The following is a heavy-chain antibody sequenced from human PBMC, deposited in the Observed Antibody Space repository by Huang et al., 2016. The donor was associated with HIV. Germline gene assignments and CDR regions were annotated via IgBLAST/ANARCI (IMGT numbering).Heavy chain of an antibody. CDR1: GYAFTSYY. D-gene: IGHD3-22*01. Sequence: QVQLVQSGAEVKKPGASVKVSCKASGYAFTSYYMHWVRKAPGQGLEWMGIISPSEGSTSYAQKFQGRVTTTRDTSTNTVFMELSSLRSEDTAVYYCARDRDFYDSSGYWGFNYFDYWGQGTLVTVSS. CDR3: ARDRDFYDSSGYWGFNYFDY. J-gene: IGHJ4*02. CDR2: ISPSEGST. V-gene: IGHV1-46*01.